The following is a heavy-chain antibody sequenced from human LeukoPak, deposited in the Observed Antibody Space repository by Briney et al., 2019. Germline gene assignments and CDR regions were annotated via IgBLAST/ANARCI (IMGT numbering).Heavy chain of an antibody. Sequence: ASVKVSCKASGYTFTSYYMNWVRQAPGQGLEWMGIINPSGGSTSYAQKFQGRVTMTRDTSTSTVYMELSSLRAEDTAVYYCAKVDGIAAAGTGSSFGYWGQGTLVTVSS. D-gene: IGHD6-13*01. J-gene: IGHJ4*02. CDR3: AKVDGIAAAGTGSSFGY. V-gene: IGHV1-46*01. CDR2: INPSGGST. CDR1: GYTFTSYY.